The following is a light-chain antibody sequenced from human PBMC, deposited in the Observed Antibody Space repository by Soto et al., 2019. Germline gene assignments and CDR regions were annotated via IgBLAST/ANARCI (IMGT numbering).Light chain of an antibody. CDR3: QQYNDWPRT. CDR2: RAS. J-gene: IGKJ1*01. Sequence: EIVMTQSPANLSVSPGERVTLSCRASQSVNRNLAWYQQKPGQAPRLLIYRASTRATGFPARFSGSGSGTNFTLTISGLQSEDFAVYYCQQYNDWPRTFGQGTKVDIK. V-gene: IGKV3-15*01. CDR1: QSVNRN.